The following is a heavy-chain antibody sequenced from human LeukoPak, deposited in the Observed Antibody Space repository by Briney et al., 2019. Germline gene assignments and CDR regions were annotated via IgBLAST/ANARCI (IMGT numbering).Heavy chain of an antibody. Sequence: WIRQSPGEGLEWVANIKQDGSEKYYVDSVKGRFTISRDNAKDSLYLQMNSLRVEDTAVYYCAKVAKYYYGSETYYFFDYWGQGTLVTASS. D-gene: IGHD3-10*01. CDR3: AKVAKYYYGSETYYFFDY. V-gene: IGHV3-7*01. CDR2: IKQDGSEK. J-gene: IGHJ4*02.